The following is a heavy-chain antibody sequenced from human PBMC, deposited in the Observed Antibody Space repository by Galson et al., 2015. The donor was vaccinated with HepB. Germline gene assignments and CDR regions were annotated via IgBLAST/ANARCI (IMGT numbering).Heavy chain of an antibody. CDR3: ARDPSRSSWNTGKNWFDP. CDR1: GYTFTGYY. J-gene: IGHJ5*02. CDR2: INPNSGGT. V-gene: IGHV1-2*06. D-gene: IGHD6-13*01. Sequence: SVKVSCKASGYTFTGYYMHWVRQAPGQGLEWMGRINPNSGGTNYAQKFQGRVTMTRDTSISTAYMELSRLRSDNTAVYYCARDPSRSSWNTGKNWFDPWGQGTLVTVSS.